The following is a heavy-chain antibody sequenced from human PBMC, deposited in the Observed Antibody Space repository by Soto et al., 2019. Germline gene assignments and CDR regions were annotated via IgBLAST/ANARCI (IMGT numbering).Heavy chain of an antibody. Sequence: GGSLRLSCAASGFTFSSYWMSWVRQAPGKGLEWVTNIKQDGSEKYYVDSVKGRFAISRDNAKNSLYLQMNSLRAEDTAVYYCARETAMFYYGMDVWGQGTTVTV. J-gene: IGHJ6*02. CDR3: ARETAMFYYGMDV. V-gene: IGHV3-7*03. CDR1: GFTFSSYW. D-gene: IGHD5-18*01. CDR2: IKQDGSEK.